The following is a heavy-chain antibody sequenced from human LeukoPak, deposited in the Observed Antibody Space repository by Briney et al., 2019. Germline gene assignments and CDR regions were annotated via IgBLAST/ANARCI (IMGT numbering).Heavy chain of an antibody. D-gene: IGHD6-6*01. J-gene: IGHJ4*02. V-gene: IGHV3-15*01. CDR1: GFTFNNAW. CDR2: IKSKADGGAT. CDR3: TTDRGIAVRPLFDF. Sequence: PGGSLRLSCTASGFTFNNAWMSWVRQAPGKRLELVGRIKSKADGGATDYAAPVKGRFTISRDDSKNTLSLQMNSLKTEDTAMYYCTTDRGIAVRPLFDFWGQGTLVTVSA.